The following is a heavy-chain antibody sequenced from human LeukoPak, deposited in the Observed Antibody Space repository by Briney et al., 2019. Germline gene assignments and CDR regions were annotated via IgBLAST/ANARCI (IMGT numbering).Heavy chain of an antibody. CDR3: ATGRNWFDP. D-gene: IGHD1-26*01. CDR1: GGSISSYY. Sequence: SETLPLTCTVSGGSISSYYWSWIRQPPGKGLEWIGYIYYSGSTNYNPSLKSRVTMSVDTSKNQFSLKLSSVTAADTAVYYCATGRNWFDPWGQGTLVTVSS. V-gene: IGHV4-59*01. CDR2: IYYSGST. J-gene: IGHJ5*02.